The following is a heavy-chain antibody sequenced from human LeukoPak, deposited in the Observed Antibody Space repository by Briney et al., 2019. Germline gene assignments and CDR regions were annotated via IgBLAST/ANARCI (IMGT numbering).Heavy chain of an antibody. V-gene: IGHV3-72*01. J-gene: IGHJ4*02. CDR3: ASIRGTFGY. CDR1: GFTFSDHF. CDR2: TRNKANSYIT. D-gene: IGHD1-26*01. Sequence: AGGTLRLSCAASGFTFSDHFLDWVRQAPGKGLEWVGRTRNKANSYITEYAASVKGRFTISRDDSKNSLYLQMSSLKTDDTAMYYCASIRGTFGYWGQGTLVTVSS.